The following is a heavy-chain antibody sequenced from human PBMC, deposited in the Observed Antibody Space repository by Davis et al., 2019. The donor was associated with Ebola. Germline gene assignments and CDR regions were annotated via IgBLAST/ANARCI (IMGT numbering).Heavy chain of an antibody. D-gene: IGHD2-8*01. Sequence: GESLKISCAASGSTFSSYAMSWVRQAPGKGLEWVSAISGSGGSTYYADSVKGRFTISRDNAKNTLYLQMNSLRAEDTAVYYCAKVPNVGCFNGVCSYGDYYYMEVWGIGTTVIVSS. CDR2: ISGSGGST. CDR3: AKVPNVGCFNGVCSYGDYYYMEV. V-gene: IGHV3-23*01. J-gene: IGHJ6*03. CDR1: GSTFSSYA.